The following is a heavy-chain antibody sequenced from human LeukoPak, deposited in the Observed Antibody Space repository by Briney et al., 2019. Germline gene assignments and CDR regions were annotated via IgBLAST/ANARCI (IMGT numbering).Heavy chain of an antibody. CDR2: INPNSFGT. Sequence: ASVKVSCKASGYTFTGYHLHWVRQAPGQGLEWMGRINPNSFGTNSAQKFQGRVTMTRDTSISTAYMELRSLRSDDTAVYYCARDLYRDSLPVSWFDPWGQGTLVTVSS. J-gene: IGHJ5*02. CDR3: ARDLYRDSLPVSWFDP. D-gene: IGHD4-11*01. V-gene: IGHV1-2*06. CDR1: GYTFTGYH.